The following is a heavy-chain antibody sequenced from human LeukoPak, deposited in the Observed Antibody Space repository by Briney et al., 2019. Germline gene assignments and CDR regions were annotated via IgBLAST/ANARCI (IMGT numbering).Heavy chain of an antibody. D-gene: IGHD1-26*01. V-gene: IGHV3-53*01. Sequence: PGGSLRLSCAASGFTVSSNDMSWVRQAPGKGLEWVSVIYNGDNTYYADSVKGRFTISRDNSKNTLYLQMNSLTAEDTAVYYYARDPAPGVGGLDNWGQGTLVTVSS. CDR3: ARDPAPGVGGLDN. J-gene: IGHJ4*02. CDR1: GFTVSSND. CDR2: IYNGDNT.